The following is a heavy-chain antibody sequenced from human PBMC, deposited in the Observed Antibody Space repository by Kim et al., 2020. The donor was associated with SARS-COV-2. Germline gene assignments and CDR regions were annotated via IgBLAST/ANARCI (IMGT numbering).Heavy chain of an antibody. Sequence: GGSLRLSCATSGFTFSSYDMNWVRQAPGKGLEWVSSISTTSAHIYYAGSIKGRFTVSRDNAKNSLYLQMDSLIGEDTAVYYCARGSSGSLIRRAPFDFWGQGTLVTVSS. V-gene: IGHV3-21*01. CDR1: GFTFSSYD. J-gene: IGHJ4*02. CDR3: ARGSSGSLIRRAPFDF. D-gene: IGHD1-26*01. CDR2: ISTTSAHI.